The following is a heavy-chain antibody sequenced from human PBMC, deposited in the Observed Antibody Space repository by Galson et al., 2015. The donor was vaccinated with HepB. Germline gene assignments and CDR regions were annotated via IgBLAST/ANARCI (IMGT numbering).Heavy chain of an antibody. CDR2: INPYGGVT. D-gene: IGHD2-21*01. CDR3: ARNYCDGDGCYWYFAL. J-gene: IGHJ2*01. CDR1: GYTFTDFY. Sequence: SVKVSCKASGYTFTDFYIHWVRQTPGQGLEWVGWINPYGGVTNYSQNFQGRVAMIRDTSISAAYMELINLTTDETAVYYCARNYCDGDGCYWYFALWGRGTMVIVSS. V-gene: IGHV1-2*02.